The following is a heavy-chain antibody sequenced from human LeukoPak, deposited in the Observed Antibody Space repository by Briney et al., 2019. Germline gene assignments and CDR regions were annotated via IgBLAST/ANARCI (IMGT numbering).Heavy chain of an antibody. V-gene: IGHV3-74*01. D-gene: IGHD6-25*01. CDR2: IKSDGSST. CDR3: ARVSGYRTLSFDY. CDR1: GFTFDDYD. J-gene: IGHJ4*02. Sequence: GGPLRLSCAASGFTFDDYDMHWVRHAPGKGLVWVTRIKSDGSSTSYADSVKGRFTISRDNAKNTLYLQMNSLRAEDTAVYYCARVSGYRTLSFDYWGQGTLVTVSS.